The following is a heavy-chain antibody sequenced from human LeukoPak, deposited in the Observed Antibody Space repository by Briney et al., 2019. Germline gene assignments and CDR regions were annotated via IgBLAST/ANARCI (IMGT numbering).Heavy chain of an antibody. CDR2: IKPDGSGK. J-gene: IGHJ4*02. CDR3: SSQPAVLDLDC. CDR1: GFAFSTYW. V-gene: IGHV3-7*01. D-gene: IGHD2-2*01. Sequence: PGGSLRLSCAASGFAFSTYWMTWVRQAPGKGLEWVASIKPDGSGKNYLDSVKGRFTISRDNAKNSLYLYMYSLRVEDTAVYYCSSQPAVLDLDCWGQGTLVTVSS.